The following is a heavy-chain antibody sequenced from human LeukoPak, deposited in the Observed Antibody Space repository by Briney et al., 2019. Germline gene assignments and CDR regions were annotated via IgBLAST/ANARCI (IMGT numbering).Heavy chain of an antibody. D-gene: IGHD5-12*01. V-gene: IGHV3-23*01. Sequence: PGGSLRLSCEASGPGFTFGNLGMSWVRQAPGKGLDWVSAIRAGGENTFYADSVKGRFTISRDNSKNMLYLQMNSLRAEDTAVYYCARAGFRGYGGLLDNWGQGTLVTVSS. J-gene: IGHJ4*02. CDR1: GPGFTFGNLG. CDR2: IRAGGENT. CDR3: ARAGFRGYGGLLDN.